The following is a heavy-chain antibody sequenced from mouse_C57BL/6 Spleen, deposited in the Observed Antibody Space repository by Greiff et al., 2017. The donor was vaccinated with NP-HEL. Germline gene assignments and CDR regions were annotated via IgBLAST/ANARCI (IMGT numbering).Heavy chain of an antibody. CDR3: ASHGSSPAWFAY. V-gene: IGHV5-9*01. D-gene: IGHD1-1*01. Sequence: EVKLQESGGGLVKPGGSLKLSCAASGFTFSSYTMSWVRQTPEKRLEWVATISGGGGNTYYPDSVKGRFTISRDNAKNTLYLQMSSLRSEDTALYYCASHGSSPAWFAYWGQGTLVTVSA. CDR1: GFTFSSYT. CDR2: ISGGGGNT. J-gene: IGHJ3*01.